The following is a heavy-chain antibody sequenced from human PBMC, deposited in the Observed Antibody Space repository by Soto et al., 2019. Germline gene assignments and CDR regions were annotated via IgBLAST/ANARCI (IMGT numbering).Heavy chain of an antibody. D-gene: IGHD6-13*01. CDR1: GGSISSGSYY. J-gene: IGHJ4*02. Sequence: ALSVTCPVSGGSISSGSYYLSWIRQHPGKGLEWIGYIYYSGSTYYNPSLKSRVTISVDTSKNQFSLKLSSVTAADTAVYYCARASELAAAGTNSAFGYWGQGSLVIV. CDR3: ARASELAAAGTNSAFGY. CDR2: IYYSGST. V-gene: IGHV4-31*03.